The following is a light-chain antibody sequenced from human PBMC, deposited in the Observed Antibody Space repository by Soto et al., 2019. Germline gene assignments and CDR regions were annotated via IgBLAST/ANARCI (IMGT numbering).Light chain of an antibody. Sequence: DIVMTQSPLSLPVTPGEPASISCRSSQSLLHSNGYNYLDWYLQKPGQSPQLLISLGSNWASGVPDRLSASGSCTDITLKTSTVEDEDVWVYYCMQALQPPWTFGQGTKVEVK. CDR3: MQALQPPWT. V-gene: IGKV2-28*01. CDR2: LGS. J-gene: IGKJ1*01. CDR1: QSLLHSNGYNY.